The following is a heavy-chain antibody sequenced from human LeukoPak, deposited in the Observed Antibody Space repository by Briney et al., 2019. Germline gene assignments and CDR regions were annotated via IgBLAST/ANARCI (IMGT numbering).Heavy chain of an antibody. CDR3: ARNRCSGGSCYLRAYYFDY. V-gene: IGHV4-34*01. D-gene: IGHD2-15*01. J-gene: IGHJ4*02. CDR2: INQSGST. Sequence: SETLSLTCAVYGGSFSGYYWSWIRQPPGKGLEWIGEINQSGSTNYNPSLKSRVTISVDTSKNQFSLKLSSVTAADTAVYYCARNRCSGGSCYLRAYYFDYWGQGTLVTVSS. CDR1: GGSFSGYY.